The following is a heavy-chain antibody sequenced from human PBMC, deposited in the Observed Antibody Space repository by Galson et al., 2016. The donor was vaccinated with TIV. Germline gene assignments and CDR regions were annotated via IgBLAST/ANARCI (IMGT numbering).Heavy chain of an antibody. CDR2: IYWDADK. J-gene: IGHJ3*01. D-gene: IGHD2/OR15-2a*01. CDR1: GFSLSTTGVG. Sequence: PALVKPTQTLTLTCSFSGFSLSTTGVGVGWIRQPPGGALEWLGVIYWDADKRYGPSLNNRLTLTGDTSKNQVVLTMTNLDPVDTGTYFCAHIRITLIPDAFYVWGQGTVVTVS. V-gene: IGHV2-5*05. CDR3: AHIRITLIPDAFYV.